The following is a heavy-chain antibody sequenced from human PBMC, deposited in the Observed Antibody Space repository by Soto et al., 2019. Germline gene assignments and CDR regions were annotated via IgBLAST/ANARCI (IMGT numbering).Heavy chain of an antibody. Sequence: QVQLVQSGAEVKKPGASVKVSCKASGYTFTRYGITWVRQAPGQGLEWMGWVSADNAKTKYAQKIQDRVTMTTDTSTSTAYVELRSLRSDDTAVYYCARLISGTYSDWFDSWGQGTLVTVSS. J-gene: IGHJ5*01. CDR2: VSADNAKT. V-gene: IGHV1-18*04. D-gene: IGHD1-26*01. CDR1: GYTFTRYG. CDR3: ARLISGTYSDWFDS.